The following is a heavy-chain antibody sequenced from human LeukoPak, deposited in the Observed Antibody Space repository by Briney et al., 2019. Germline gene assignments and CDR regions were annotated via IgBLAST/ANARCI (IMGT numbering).Heavy chain of an antibody. J-gene: IGHJ4*02. Sequence: GRSLRLSCAASGFTFSSYGMHWVRQAPGKWLEWVAVIWYDGSNKYYADSVKGRFTISRDNSKNTLYLQMNSLRAEDTAVYYCARRDPGGPDYWGQGTLVTVSS. CDR2: IWYDGSNK. CDR3: ARRDPGGPDY. D-gene: IGHD1-1*01. V-gene: IGHV3-33*01. CDR1: GFTFSSYG.